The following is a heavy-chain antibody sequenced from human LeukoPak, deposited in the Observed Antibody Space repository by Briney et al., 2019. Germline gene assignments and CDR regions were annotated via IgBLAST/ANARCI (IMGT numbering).Heavy chain of an antibody. J-gene: IGHJ6*03. D-gene: IGHD6-25*01. V-gene: IGHV3-33*01. CDR3: AREGSDAAGYYYYYMDV. Sequence: GRSLRLSCAASGFTFSSYGMHWVRQAPGKGLEWVAVIWYDGSNKYCADSVKGRFTISRDNSKNTLYLQMNSLRAEDTAVYYCAREGSDAAGYYYYYMDVWGKGTTVTVSS. CDR2: IWYDGSNK. CDR1: GFTFSSYG.